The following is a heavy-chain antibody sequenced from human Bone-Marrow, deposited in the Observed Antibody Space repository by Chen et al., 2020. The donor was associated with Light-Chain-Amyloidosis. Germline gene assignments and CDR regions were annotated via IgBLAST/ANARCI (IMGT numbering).Heavy chain of an antibody. J-gene: IGHJ3*02. V-gene: IGHV4-38-2*02. D-gene: IGHD3-9*01. Sequence: QVQLQESGPGLVKPSETLSFTCAVSGYSISSGYYWGWIRQPPGKGLEWIGSIYHSVSTYYNSSLKSRVTISVDTSKNQFSLKLSSVTAADTAVYYCARDLMYYDLLTGYSFDAFDIWGQGTMVTVSS. CDR3: ARDLMYYDLLTGYSFDAFDI. CDR2: IYHSVST. CDR1: GYSISSGYY.